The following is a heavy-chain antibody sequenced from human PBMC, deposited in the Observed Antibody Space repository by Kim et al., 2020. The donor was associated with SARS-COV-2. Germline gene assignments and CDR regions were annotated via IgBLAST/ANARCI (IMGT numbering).Heavy chain of an antibody. CDR1: GGSISSSSYY. J-gene: IGHJ5*02. Sequence: SETLSLTCTVSGGSISSSSYYWGWIRQPPGKGLEWIGSIYYSGSTYYNPSLKSRVTISVDTSKNQFSLKLSSVTAADTAVYYCARSIAARCWFDPWGQGTLVTVSS. CDR2: IYYSGST. V-gene: IGHV4-39*01. CDR3: ARSIAARCWFDP. D-gene: IGHD6-6*01.